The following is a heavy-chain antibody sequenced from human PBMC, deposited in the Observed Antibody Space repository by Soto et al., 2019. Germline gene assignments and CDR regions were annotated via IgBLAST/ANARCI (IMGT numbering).Heavy chain of an antibody. CDR1: GGTFSSYA. D-gene: IGHD2-15*01. CDR3: ARFGTLGYCSGGSSRCNWFDP. CDR2: IIPIFGTA. J-gene: IGHJ5*02. Sequence: QVQLVQSGAEVKKPGSSVKVSCKASGGTFSSYAISWVRQAPGQGLEWMGGIIPIFGTANYAQKFQGRVTITADESTSTAYTELSSLRPGAKAEYYCARFGTLGYCSGGSSRCNWFDPWGQGTLVAVSS. V-gene: IGHV1-69*12.